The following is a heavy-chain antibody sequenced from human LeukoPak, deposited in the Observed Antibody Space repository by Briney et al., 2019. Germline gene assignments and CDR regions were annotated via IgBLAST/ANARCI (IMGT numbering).Heavy chain of an antibody. CDR2: INHSGST. V-gene: IGHV4-34*01. J-gene: IGHJ4*02. D-gene: IGHD5-12*01. CDR1: GGSFSGYY. Sequence: SEALSLTCAVYGGSFSGYYWSWIRQPPGKGLEWIGEINHSGSTNYNPSLKSRVTISVDTSKNQFSLKLSSVTAADTAVYYCARPGYSGYDFDYWGQRTLVTVSS. CDR3: ARPGYSGYDFDY.